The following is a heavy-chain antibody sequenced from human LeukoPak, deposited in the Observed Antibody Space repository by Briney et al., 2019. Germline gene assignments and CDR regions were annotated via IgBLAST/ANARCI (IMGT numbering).Heavy chain of an antibody. J-gene: IGHJ2*01. CDR3: ARTRRGRVVPAATQEKSYWYFDL. D-gene: IGHD2-2*01. CDR1: GGSISSSSYY. V-gene: IGHV4-39*01. CDR2: IYYSGST. Sequence: PSETLSLTCTVSGGSISSSSYYWGWIRQPPGKGLEWIGSIYYSGSTYYNPSLKSRVTISVDTSKNQFSLKLSSVTAAGTAVYYCARTRRGRVVPAATQEKSYWYFDLWGRGTLVTVSS.